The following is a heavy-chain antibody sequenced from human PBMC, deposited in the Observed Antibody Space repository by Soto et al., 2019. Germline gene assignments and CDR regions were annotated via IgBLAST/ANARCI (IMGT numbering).Heavy chain of an antibody. V-gene: IGHV3-7*01. D-gene: IGHD2-2*02. J-gene: IGHJ4*02. CDR2: IKEDGSLK. CDR3: VRDSYTAHWHTAGEDY. CDR1: GFYITNYW. Sequence: DVQLVESGGGLVQPGGSLRLSCAASGFYITNYWMTWVLQAPGKGPEWVANIKEDGSLKFYVDSVRGRFTISRDNAKNSVYLGMSRLRAEDTAVYYCVRDSYTAHWHTAGEDYWGQGTLVTVSS.